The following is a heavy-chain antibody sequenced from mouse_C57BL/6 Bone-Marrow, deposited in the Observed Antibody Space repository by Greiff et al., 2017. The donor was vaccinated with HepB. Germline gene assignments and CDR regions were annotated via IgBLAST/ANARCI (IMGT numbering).Heavy chain of an antibody. V-gene: IGHV1-63*01. Sequence: VQVVESGAELVRPGTSVKMSCKASGYTFTNYWIGWAKQRPGHGLEWIGDIYPGGGYTNYNEKFKGKATLTADKSSSTAYMQFSSLTSEDSAIYYCARWRLTTVVGFDYWGQGTTLTVSS. CDR1: GYTFTNYW. J-gene: IGHJ2*01. CDR2: IYPGGGYT. CDR3: ARWRLTTVVGFDY. D-gene: IGHD1-1*01.